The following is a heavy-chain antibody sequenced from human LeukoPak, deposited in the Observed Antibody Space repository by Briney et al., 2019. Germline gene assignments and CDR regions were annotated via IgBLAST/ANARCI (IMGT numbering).Heavy chain of an antibody. Sequence: SVKVSCKASGGTFSSYAISWVRQAPGHGLEWMGGIIPIFGTANYAQKFQGRVTITTDESTSTAYMELSSLRSEDTAVYYCARVVEMATINWFDPWGQGTLVTVSS. CDR3: ARVVEMATINWFDP. J-gene: IGHJ5*02. CDR2: IIPIFGTA. CDR1: GGTFSSYA. V-gene: IGHV1-69*05. D-gene: IGHD5-24*01.